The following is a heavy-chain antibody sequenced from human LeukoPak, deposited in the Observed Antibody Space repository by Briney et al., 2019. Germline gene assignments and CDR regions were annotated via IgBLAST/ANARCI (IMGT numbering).Heavy chain of an antibody. V-gene: IGHV4-31*03. Sequence: SETLSLTCTVSGGSISSGGYYWSWIRQHPEKGLEWIGYIYYSGSTYYNPSLKSRVTISVDTSKNQFSLKLSSVTAADTAVYYCARVPLYSSSWYSFDYWGQGTLVTVSS. CDR3: ARVPLYSSSWYSFDY. D-gene: IGHD6-13*01. CDR2: IYYSGST. J-gene: IGHJ4*02. CDR1: GGSISSGGYY.